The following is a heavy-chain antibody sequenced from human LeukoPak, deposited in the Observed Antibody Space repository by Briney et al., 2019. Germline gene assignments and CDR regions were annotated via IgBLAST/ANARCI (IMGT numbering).Heavy chain of an antibody. CDR1: GFSFSNYW. V-gene: IGHV3-7*01. D-gene: IGHD4-17*01. CDR2: IKQAGSEK. Sequence: GGFLRLSCVTSGFSFSNYWMSWVRQAPGKGLEWVASIKQAGSEKHYVGSVKGRFTISRDNAKNSLHLQMNSLRDEDTAVYYCASAGISYGDQFFHFWGQGTLVTVSS. CDR3: ASAGISYGDQFFHF. J-gene: IGHJ4*02.